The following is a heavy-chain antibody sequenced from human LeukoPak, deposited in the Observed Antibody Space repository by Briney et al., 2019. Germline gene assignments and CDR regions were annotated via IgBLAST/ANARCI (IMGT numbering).Heavy chain of an antibody. CDR2: ISSSSSYI. J-gene: IGHJ4*02. D-gene: IGHD3-22*01. CDR3: ARVWYYYDSSGYYYPLLDY. Sequence: GGSLRLSCAASGFTFSSYSMNWARQAPGKGLEWVSSISSSSSYIYYADSVKGRFTISRDNAKNSLYLQMNSLRAEDTAVYYRARVWYYYDSSGYYYPLLDYWGQGTLVTVSS. CDR1: GFTFSSYS. V-gene: IGHV3-21*01.